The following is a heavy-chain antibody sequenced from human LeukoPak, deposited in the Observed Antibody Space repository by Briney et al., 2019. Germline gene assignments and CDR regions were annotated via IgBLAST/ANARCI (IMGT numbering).Heavy chain of an antibody. D-gene: IGHD2-8*01. CDR1: GGTFSSYA. J-gene: IGHJ6*02. Sequence: SVKVSCKASGGTFSSYAISWVQQAPGQGLEWMGRIIPIFGIANYAQKFQGRVTITADKSTSTAYMELSSLRSEDTAVYYCASTTNIVLMVYAIQEEYDYYGMDVWGQGTTVTVSS. CDR3: ASTTNIVLMVYAIQEEYDYYGMDV. V-gene: IGHV1-69*04. CDR2: IIPIFGIA.